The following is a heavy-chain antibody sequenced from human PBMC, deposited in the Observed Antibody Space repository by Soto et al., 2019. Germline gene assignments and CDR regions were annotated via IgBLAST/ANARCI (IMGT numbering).Heavy chain of an antibody. V-gene: IGHV3-33*01. J-gene: IGHJ4*01. Sequence: QVQLVESGGAVVQPGRSLRLSCAASGFTFSTYAMHWVGQAPGTGLEWVAVIWYDGSNKYYADSVKGRFTISRDNSKNTVSLEMNNLRADNTALYYCAATNRGLGRHYWGHGTQVTVSS. CDR3: AATNRGLGRHY. CDR2: IWYDGSNK. D-gene: IGHD3-10*01. CDR1: GFTFSTYA.